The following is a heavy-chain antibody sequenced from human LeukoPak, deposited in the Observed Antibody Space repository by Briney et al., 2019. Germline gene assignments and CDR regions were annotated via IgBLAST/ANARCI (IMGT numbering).Heavy chain of an antibody. J-gene: IGHJ4*02. CDR2: IYPDDSDT. CDR1: GYSFTSHW. V-gene: IGHV5-51*01. CDR3: ARRSRGSGSSFDY. Sequence: GESLKISCKGSGYSFTSHWIGWVRQMPGKGLEWMGIIYPDDSDTRYSPSFQGQVTMSADKSISTAYLQWSSLKASDTAIYYCARRSRGSGSSFDYWGQGTLVTVPS. D-gene: IGHD3-10*01.